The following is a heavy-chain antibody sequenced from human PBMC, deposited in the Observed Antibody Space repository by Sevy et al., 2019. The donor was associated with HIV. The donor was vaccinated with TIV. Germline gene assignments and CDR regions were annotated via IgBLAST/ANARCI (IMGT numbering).Heavy chain of an antibody. V-gene: IGHV3-72*01. J-gene: IGHJ4*02. D-gene: IGHD6-13*01. CDR1: GFTFSDHY. CDR2: TRNKSDGYTT. Sequence: GGSLRLSCVASGFTFSDHYMEWVRQAPGKGLEWVGRTRNKSDGYTTEYAASVKGRFTISIDESKNSLYVQMTSLKAEDTAVYYCATHAGIAAAGRVFDYWGQGTLVTVSS. CDR3: ATHAGIAAAGRVFDY.